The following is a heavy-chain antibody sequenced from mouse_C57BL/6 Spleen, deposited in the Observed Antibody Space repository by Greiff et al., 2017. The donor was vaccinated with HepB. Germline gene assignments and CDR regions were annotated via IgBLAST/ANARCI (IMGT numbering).Heavy chain of an antibody. CDR1: GIDFSRYW. CDR3: ARLGYYGLFVY. Sequence: EVKLMESGGGLVQPGGSLKLSCGASGIDFSRYWMSWVRRAPGKGLEWIGEINPDSRTINYAPSLKDKFIISRDNAKNTLYLQMSKVRSEDTALYDCARLGYYGLFVYWGQGTTLTVSS. CDR2: INPDSRTI. V-gene: IGHV4-1*01. D-gene: IGHD1-1*01. J-gene: IGHJ2*01.